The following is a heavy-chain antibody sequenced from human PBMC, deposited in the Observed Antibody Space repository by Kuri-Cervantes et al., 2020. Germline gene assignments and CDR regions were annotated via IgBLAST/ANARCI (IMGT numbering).Heavy chain of an antibody. CDR1: GGSISSSNW. CDR3: ARMVRGVIIVMFDY. Sequence: GSLRLSCAVSGGSISSSNWWSWVRQSPGKGLEWIGEISHSGSTNYNPSLKSRPTISIDKSKNQFSLKLSSVTAADTAVYYCARMVRGVIIVMFDYWGQGTLVTVSS. CDR2: ISHSGST. V-gene: IGHV4-4*02. D-gene: IGHD3-10*01. J-gene: IGHJ4*02.